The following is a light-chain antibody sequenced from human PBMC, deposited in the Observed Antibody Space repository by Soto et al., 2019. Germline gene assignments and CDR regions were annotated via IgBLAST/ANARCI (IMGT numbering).Light chain of an antibody. CDR2: GAS. J-gene: IGKJ1*01. CDR1: QSVTSN. V-gene: IGKV3-15*01. Sequence: EIVMTQSPATLSVSPGERATLSCRASQSVTSNLAWYQQKPGQAPRLLIYGASTRATGIPARFSGSGSGTEFTRTISSLQSEDVAVYYCQQYHNWPRTFGQGTKVESK. CDR3: QQYHNWPRT.